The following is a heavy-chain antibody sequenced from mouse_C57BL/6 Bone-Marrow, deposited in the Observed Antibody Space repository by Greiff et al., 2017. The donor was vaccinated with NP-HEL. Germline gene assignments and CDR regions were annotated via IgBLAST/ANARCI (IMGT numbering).Heavy chain of an antibody. Sequence: EVKLMESGGGLVQSGRSLRLSCATSGFTFSDFYMEWVRQAPGKGLEWIAASRNKANDYTTEYSASVKGRFIVSRDTSQSILYLQMNALRAEDTAIYYCARDALYYSNFDYWGQGTTLTVSS. CDR2: SRNKANDYTT. CDR1: GFTFSDFY. D-gene: IGHD2-12*01. J-gene: IGHJ2*01. V-gene: IGHV7-1*01. CDR3: ARDALYYSNFDY.